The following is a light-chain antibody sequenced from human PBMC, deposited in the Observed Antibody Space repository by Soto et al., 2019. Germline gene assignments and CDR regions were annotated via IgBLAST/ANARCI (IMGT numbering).Light chain of an antibody. V-gene: IGKV3-20*01. CDR3: LQYGVPLWT. CDR2: AAS. CDR1: QSVTANY. J-gene: IGKJ1*01. Sequence: EIALTQSPGTLSLSPGERATLSCRACQSVTANYLAWYQQRPGQAPRLLIYAASIGATGVPDRFSGSGSGTDFTLTISRLEPEDFAVYYCLQYGVPLWTFGQGTTVEIQ.